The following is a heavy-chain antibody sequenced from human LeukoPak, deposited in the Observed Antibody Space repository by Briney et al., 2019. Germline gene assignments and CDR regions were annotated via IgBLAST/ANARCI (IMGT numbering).Heavy chain of an antibody. CDR2: ISSASNTI. CDR1: GFTFSSYS. V-gene: IGHV3-48*01. D-gene: IGHD3-10*01. Sequence: GGSLRLSCAAPGFTFSSYSMNWVRQAPGKGLEWVSYISSASNTIYYADSVKGRFTVSRDNAKNSLYLQMNSLRAEDTAMYYCARDGWFGDYNWFDPWGQGTLVTVSS. CDR3: ARDGWFGDYNWFDP. J-gene: IGHJ5*02.